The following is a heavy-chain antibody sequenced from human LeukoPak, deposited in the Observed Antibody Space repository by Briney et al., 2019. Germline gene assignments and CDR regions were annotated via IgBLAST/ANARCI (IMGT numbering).Heavy chain of an antibody. CDR2: IYSGGST. V-gene: IGHV3-53*01. Sequence: GGSLRLSCAASGFIVSNNYINWVRQAPGKGLEWVSVIYSGGSTYYADSVKGRFTISRDNARDSLYLHMNSLRAEDTAVYYCAKALIGTGGYFQHWGHGALVTVSS. J-gene: IGHJ1*01. D-gene: IGHD1-1*01. CDR1: GFIVSNNY. CDR3: AKALIGTGGYFQH.